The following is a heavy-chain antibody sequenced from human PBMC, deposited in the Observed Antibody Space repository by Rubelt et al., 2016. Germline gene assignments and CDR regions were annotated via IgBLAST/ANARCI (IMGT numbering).Heavy chain of an antibody. J-gene: IGHJ4*02. V-gene: IGHV1-18*01. CDR3: ARESRWYSSSSGFDY. CDR2: ISAYNGNT. CDR1: GYTFTSYG. D-gene: IGHD6-6*01. Sequence: GAEVKKPGASVKVSCKASGYTFTSYGISWVRQAPGQGLEWMGWISAYNGNTNYAQKLQGRVTMTTDTSTSTVYMELSSLRSEDTAVYYCARESRWYSSSSGFDYWGQGTLVTVSS.